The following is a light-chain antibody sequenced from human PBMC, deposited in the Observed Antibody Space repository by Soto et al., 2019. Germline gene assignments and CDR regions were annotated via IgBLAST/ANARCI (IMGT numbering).Light chain of an antibody. V-gene: IGKV1-17*03. Sequence: DIQMTQSPSAMCASVGDRVTITCRASQDISDFLAWFQQKPGEVPKRLIYAASSLESGVPSRFSGSGSGTEFTLTISSLQPEDFATYYCLQNNRYPWTFGQGTKVEIK. CDR1: QDISDF. CDR3: LQNNRYPWT. J-gene: IGKJ1*01. CDR2: AAS.